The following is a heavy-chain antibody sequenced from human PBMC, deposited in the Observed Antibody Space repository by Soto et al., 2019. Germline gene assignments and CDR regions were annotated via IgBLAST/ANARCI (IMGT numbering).Heavy chain of an antibody. D-gene: IGHD1-26*01. CDR3: ARRWGRTFDY. J-gene: IGHJ4*02. V-gene: IGHV4-30-2*01. CDR1: CGSISSGGYS. Sequence: SETLSLTCAVSCGSISSGGYSWSWIRQPPGKGLECIGYIYHSGSTYYNPSLKSRVTISVDTSKNQFSLKLSSVTAADTAVYYCARRWGRTFDYWGQGTLVTVSS. CDR2: IYHSGST.